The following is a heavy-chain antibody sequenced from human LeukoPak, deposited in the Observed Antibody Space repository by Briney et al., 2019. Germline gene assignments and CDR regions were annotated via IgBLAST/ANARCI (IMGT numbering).Heavy chain of an antibody. V-gene: IGHV3-48*03. Sequence: PGGSLRLSCAASGFTFSNYEMNWVRQAPGKGLEWVSYISSTSNMIYYADSVRGRFTISRDNAENSPYLQMNSLRVEDTAVYYCATASGSWYRYYFDNWGQGTLVTVSS. D-gene: IGHD6-13*01. J-gene: IGHJ4*02. CDR3: ATASGSWYRYYFDN. CDR1: GFTFSNYE. CDR2: ISSTSNMI.